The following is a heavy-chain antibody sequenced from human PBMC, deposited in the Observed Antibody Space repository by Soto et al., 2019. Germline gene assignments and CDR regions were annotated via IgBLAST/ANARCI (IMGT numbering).Heavy chain of an antibody. Sequence: GGSLRLSCAASGFTISSNAMYWVRQAPGKGLEWIPTLTGSSSNTYYADSVKGRFAISRDNSKSTLYLQMNSLRAEDTAVYYCAKLTYPSDSTGYYYERVSGWIDSWGQGTLVTV. CDR1: GFTISSNA. J-gene: IGHJ5*01. V-gene: IGHV3-23*01. CDR3: AKLTYPSDSTGYYYERVSGWIDS. CDR2: LTGSSSNT. D-gene: IGHD3-22*01.